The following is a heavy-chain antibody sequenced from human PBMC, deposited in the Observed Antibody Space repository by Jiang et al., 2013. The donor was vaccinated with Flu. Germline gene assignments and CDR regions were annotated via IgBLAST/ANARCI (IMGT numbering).Heavy chain of an antibody. D-gene: IGHD2-2*01. J-gene: IGHJ6*03. V-gene: IGHV6-1*01. CDR1: GDSVSSNSAA. Sequence: SLTCAISGDSVSSNSAAWNWIRQSPSRGLEWLGRTYYRSKWYNDYAVSVKSRITINPDTSKNQFSLQLNSVTPEDTAVYYCARGIVVVPAAIANYYYMDVWGKGTTVTVSS. CDR2: TYYRSKWYN. CDR3: ARGIVVVPAAIANYYYMDV.